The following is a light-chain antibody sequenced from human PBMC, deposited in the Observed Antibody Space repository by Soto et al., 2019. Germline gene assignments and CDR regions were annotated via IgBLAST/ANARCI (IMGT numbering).Light chain of an antibody. CDR3: SSYTSSSTYV. J-gene: IGLJ7*01. CDR1: SSDVGSYNR. V-gene: IGLV2-18*02. Sequence: QLVLTQPPSVSGSPGQSVTISCTGTSSDVGSYNRVSWYQQPPGTAPKLMIYEVSNRPSGVPDRFSGSKSGNTASLTISGLQAEDEADYYCSSYTSSSTYVFGTGTQLTVL. CDR2: EVS.